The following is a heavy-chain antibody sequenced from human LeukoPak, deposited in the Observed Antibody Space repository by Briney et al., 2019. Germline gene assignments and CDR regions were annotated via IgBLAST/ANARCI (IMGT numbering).Heavy chain of an antibody. V-gene: IGHV4-59*01. D-gene: IGHD2-2*01. CDR3: ARDKVGGASFDY. J-gene: IGHJ4*02. Sequence: SETLSLTCTVSGGSISTYYWSWVRQSPERGLEWIGHIYYSGSTNYNPSLKSRVAMSVDTSKNQFSLKLSSVTAADTAVYYCARDKVGGASFDYWGQGTLVTVSS. CDR1: GGSISTYY. CDR2: IYYSGST.